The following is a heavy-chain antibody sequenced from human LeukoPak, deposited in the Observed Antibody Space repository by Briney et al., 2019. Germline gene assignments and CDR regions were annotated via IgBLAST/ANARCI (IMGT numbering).Heavy chain of an antibody. J-gene: IGHJ3*02. Sequence: PSETLSLTCTVSGGSISSNTYYWGWIRQPPGKGLEWIGSIHYSESPYYINYRGSTFYNPSLKSRVTISVDTSKNEFSLKLSSVIAADTAIYYCARNDSGGFDAFDIWGQGTMVTVSS. V-gene: IGHV4-39*01. CDR2: IHYSESPYYINYRGST. CDR3: ARNDSGGFDAFDI. CDR1: GGSISSNTYY. D-gene: IGHD3-22*01.